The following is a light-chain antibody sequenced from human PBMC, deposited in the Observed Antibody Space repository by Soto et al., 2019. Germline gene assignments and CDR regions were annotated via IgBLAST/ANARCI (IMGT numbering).Light chain of an antibody. Sequence: QLVLTQPPSVSGAPGQRVTISCTGSSSNIGAGYDVHWYQQLPGTAPKLLIYGNSNRPSGVPDRFSGSKSGTSASLAITGLQAEDEADYYCQYYDSSLSGYVFGTGTKLTVL. V-gene: IGLV1-40*01. CDR3: QYYDSSLSGYV. J-gene: IGLJ1*01. CDR1: SSNIGAGYD. CDR2: GNS.